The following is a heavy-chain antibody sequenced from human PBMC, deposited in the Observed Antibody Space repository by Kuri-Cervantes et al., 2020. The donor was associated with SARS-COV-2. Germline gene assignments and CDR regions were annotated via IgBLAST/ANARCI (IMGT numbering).Heavy chain of an antibody. D-gene: IGHD3-3*01. CDR3: ARYFGVITVDY. V-gene: IGHV3-21*01. Sequence: GGSLRLSCAASGFTFSSYSMLWVRQAPGKGLEWVSSINTDGSHKNYADSVKGRFTISRDSAKSSLYLQMNSLRVEDTAVYYCARYFGVITVDYWGRGTPVTVSS. J-gene: IGHJ4*02. CDR2: INTDGSHK. CDR1: GFTFSSYS.